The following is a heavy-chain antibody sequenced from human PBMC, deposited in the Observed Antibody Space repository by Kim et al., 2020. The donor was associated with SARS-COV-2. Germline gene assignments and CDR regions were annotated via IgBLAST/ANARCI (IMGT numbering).Heavy chain of an antibody. CDR1: GFTFSSYW. CDR3: ARVDIVVVPAAILRTYYYYGMDV. Sequence: GGSLRLSCAASGFTFSSYWMSWVRQAPGKGLEWVANIKQDGSEKYYVDSVKGRFTISRDNAKNSLYLQMNSLRAEDTAVYYCARVDIVVVPAAILRTYYYYGMDVWGQGTTVTVSS. J-gene: IGHJ6*02. V-gene: IGHV3-7*01. CDR2: IKQDGSEK. D-gene: IGHD2-2*03.